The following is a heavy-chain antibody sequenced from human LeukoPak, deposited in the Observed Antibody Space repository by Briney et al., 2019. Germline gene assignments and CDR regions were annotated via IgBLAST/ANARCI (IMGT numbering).Heavy chain of an antibody. J-gene: IGHJ4*02. D-gene: IGHD2-2*01. CDR1: GFTFTTYW. CDR3: VREGLECSGSSCQRAAFDY. Sequence: GGSLRLSCAASGFTFTTYWMHWVRHVPGKGLVWVARIKGDGSSTRHADSMKGRFTISRDNAENTLYLQMNSLRDEDTAVYYCVREGLECSGSSCQRAAFDYWGQGTLVTVSS. V-gene: IGHV3-74*01. CDR2: IKGDGSST.